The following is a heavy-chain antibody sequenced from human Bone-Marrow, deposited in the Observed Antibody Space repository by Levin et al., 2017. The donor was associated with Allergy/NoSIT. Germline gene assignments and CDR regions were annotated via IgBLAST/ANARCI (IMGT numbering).Heavy chain of an antibody. CDR2: VTVHNGDT. Sequence: GGSLRLSCKASGSSFTSNGISWVRQAPGQGLEWMGWVTVHNGDTNYAQKFQGRVIMTADTSTNTAYMELRSLRSDDTAVYYCTRVACSGGNCYAVYNWLDPWGQGTLITVSS. J-gene: IGHJ5*02. V-gene: IGHV1-18*01. CDR3: TRVACSGGNCYAVYNWLDP. D-gene: IGHD2-15*01. CDR1: GSSFTSNG.